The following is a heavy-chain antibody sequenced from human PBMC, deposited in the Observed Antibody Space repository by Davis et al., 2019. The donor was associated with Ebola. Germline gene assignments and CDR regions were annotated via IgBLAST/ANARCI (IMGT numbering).Heavy chain of an antibody. CDR2: ITGSNGAI. D-gene: IGHD2-8*01. Sequence: PGGSLRLSCAVSGFTFSVYSMNWVRQAPGKGLEWIAHITGSNGAIYYADSVRGRFTISRDNSKNSLFLQMNTLRAEDTAVYYCARDLRENGVEWGQGTLVTVAS. CDR3: ARDLRENGVE. CDR1: GFTFSVYS. V-gene: IGHV3-48*04. J-gene: IGHJ4*02.